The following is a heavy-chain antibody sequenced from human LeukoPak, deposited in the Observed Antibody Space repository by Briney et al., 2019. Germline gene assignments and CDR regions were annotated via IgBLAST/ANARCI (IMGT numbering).Heavy chain of an antibody. CDR1: GFTFSSYG. V-gene: IGHV3-33*06. Sequence: GGSLRLSCAASGFTFSSYGMHWVRQAPGKGLEWVAVIWYDGSNKYYADSVKGRFTISRDNSKNTLYLQMNSLRAEDTAVYYCANGYCSSTCCYTGFDYWGQGTLVTVSS. CDR3: ANGYCSSTCCYTGFDY. CDR2: IWYDGSNK. D-gene: IGHD2-2*02. J-gene: IGHJ4*02.